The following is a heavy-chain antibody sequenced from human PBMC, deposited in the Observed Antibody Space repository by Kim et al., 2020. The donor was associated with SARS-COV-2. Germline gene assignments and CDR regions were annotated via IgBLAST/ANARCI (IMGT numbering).Heavy chain of an antibody. CDR1: GFTFSSYG. D-gene: IGHD5-12*01. CDR2: ISYDGSNK. CDR3: ARETHGGYDSAYFDY. Sequence: GGSLRLSCAASGFTFSSYGMHWVRQAPGKGLEWVAVISYDGSNKYYADSVKGRFTISRDNSKNTLYLQMNSLRAEDTAVYYCARETHGGYDSAYFDYRGQGTLLTVSS. J-gene: IGHJ4*02. V-gene: IGHV3-30*03.